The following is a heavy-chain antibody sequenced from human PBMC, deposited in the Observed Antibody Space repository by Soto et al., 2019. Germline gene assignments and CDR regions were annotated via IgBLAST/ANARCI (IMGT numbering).Heavy chain of an antibody. D-gene: IGHD6-13*01. CDR1: GYTFTSYY. J-gene: IGHJ4*02. V-gene: IGHV1-46*01. Sequence: QAQLVQSGAEVKKPGASVKLSCKTSGYTFTSYYIHWVRQAPGQGLELMGIINPNGGSTNYAQEIQGRVTVSRDTSTSTVYMELSSLRSEDTAVYYCARHLTAGDCWGQGTLLTVSS. CDR3: ARHLTAGDC. CDR2: INPNGGST.